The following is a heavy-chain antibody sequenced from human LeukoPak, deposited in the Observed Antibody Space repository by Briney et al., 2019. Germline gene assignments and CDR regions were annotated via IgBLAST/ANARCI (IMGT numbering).Heavy chain of an antibody. J-gene: IGHJ6*02. D-gene: IGHD1-26*01. V-gene: IGHV4-30-4*01. Sequence: SETLSLTCTVSGGSISSGGSYWSWLRQPPGEGLEWIGYIYHSGSTYYNPSLKSRVTISVDTSKSQLSLRLSSVTAADTAVYYCATRSGRYYYYDMDVWGQGTTVTVSS. CDR3: ATRSGRYYYYDMDV. CDR2: IYHSGST. CDR1: GGSISSGGSY.